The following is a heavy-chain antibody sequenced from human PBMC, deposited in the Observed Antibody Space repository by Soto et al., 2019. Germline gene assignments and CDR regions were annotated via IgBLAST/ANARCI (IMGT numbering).Heavy chain of an antibody. CDR2: IWYDGSNK. CDR3: ARVRRSSSWYEAGY. J-gene: IGHJ4*02. V-gene: IGHV3-33*01. Sequence: QVQLVESGGGVVQPGRSLRLSCAASGFTFSSYGMHWVRQAPGKGLEWVAVIWYDGSNKYYADSVKGRFTISRDNSKNTLYLQMNSLSAEDTAVYYCARVRRSSSWYEAGYWGQGTLVTVSS. CDR1: GFTFSSYG. D-gene: IGHD6-13*01.